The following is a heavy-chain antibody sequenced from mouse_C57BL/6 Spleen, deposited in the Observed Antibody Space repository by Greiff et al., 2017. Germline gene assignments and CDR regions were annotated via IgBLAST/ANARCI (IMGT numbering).Heavy chain of an antibody. D-gene: IGHD2-3*01. CDR1: GYTFTDYY. CDR3: ARWGLLYYAMDY. J-gene: IGHJ4*01. Sequence: EVQLQQSGPELVKPGASVKISCKASGYTFTDYYMNWVKQSHGKSLEWIGDINPNNGGTSYNQKFKGKATLTVDKSSSTAYMELRSLTSEDSAVYYCARWGLLYYAMDYWGQGTSVTVSS. V-gene: IGHV1-26*01. CDR2: INPNNGGT.